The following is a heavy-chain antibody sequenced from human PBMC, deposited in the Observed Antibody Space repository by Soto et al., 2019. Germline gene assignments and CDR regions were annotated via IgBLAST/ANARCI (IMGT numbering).Heavy chain of an antibody. V-gene: IGHV3-15*01. J-gene: IGHJ4*02. CDR3: ATEGQMGSVSDWADYFEY. CDR1: GFTFSHVW. D-gene: IGHD3-9*01. Sequence: EVQLVESGGGLVEPGGSLRLSCAASGFTFSHVWMTWVRQAPGKGLEWVARIKRKSDGETTDYAAAGKGRFTISRDDSKNTLYLQINSLKTEDTAVYYCATEGQMGSVSDWADYFEYWGQGTLVTVSS. CDR2: IKRKSDGETT.